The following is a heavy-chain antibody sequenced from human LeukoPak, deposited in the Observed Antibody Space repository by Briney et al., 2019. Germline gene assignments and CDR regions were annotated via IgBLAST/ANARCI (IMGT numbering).Heavy chain of an antibody. J-gene: IGHJ6*03. CDR1: GFTFSSYT. Sequence: GGSLRLSCAASGFTFSSYTINWVSQAPGKGLEWVSSISGSSYYLYYADSVRGRFTISRDNAKNSVYLQMNSLRAEDTAVYYCARGSPTVTSIYKYYYMDVWGKGTMVTVSS. CDR2: ISGSSYYL. D-gene: IGHD4-11*01. CDR3: ARGSPTVTSIYKYYYMDV. V-gene: IGHV3-21*01.